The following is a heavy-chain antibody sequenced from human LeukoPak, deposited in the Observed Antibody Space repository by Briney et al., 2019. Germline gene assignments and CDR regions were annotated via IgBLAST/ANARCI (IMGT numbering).Heavy chain of an antibody. D-gene: IGHD3-22*01. CDR3: AKGRDSSGYSFDY. Sequence: GGSLRLSCGASGFIFDDYAMDWVRQAPGKGLEWVSLISGDAYATYYGDSVKGRFTISRDNSKNSLYLQMNSLRTEDTALYYCAKGRDSSGYSFDYWGQGTLVTVSS. V-gene: IGHV3-43*02. CDR1: GFIFDDYA. J-gene: IGHJ4*02. CDR2: ISGDAYAT.